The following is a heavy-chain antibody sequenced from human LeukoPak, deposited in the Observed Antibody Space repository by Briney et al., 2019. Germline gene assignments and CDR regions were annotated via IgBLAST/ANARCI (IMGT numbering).Heavy chain of an antibody. D-gene: IGHD1-26*01. J-gene: IGHJ3*02. Sequence: ASVTVSCKASGGTFSSYAISWVRQAPGQGLEWMGGIIPIFGTANYAQKFQGRVTITADESTSTAYMELSSLRSEDTAVYYCARGGIVGANGAFDIWGQGTMVTVSS. CDR1: GGTFSSYA. V-gene: IGHV1-69*13. CDR2: IIPIFGTA. CDR3: ARGGIVGANGAFDI.